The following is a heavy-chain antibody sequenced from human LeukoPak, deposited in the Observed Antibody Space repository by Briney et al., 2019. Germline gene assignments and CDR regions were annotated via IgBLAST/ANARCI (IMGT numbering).Heavy chain of an antibody. D-gene: IGHD3-16*01. V-gene: IGHV4-30-4*02. J-gene: IGHJ4*02. CDR2: IYYSGST. CDR3: TRGAGWLIDY. CDR1: GGSISSGDYY. Sequence: SETLSLTCTVSGGSISSGDYYWSWIRQPPGKGLEWIGYIYYSGSTYYNPSLKSRVTISVDTSKNQFSLKLNSMTTADTAVYYCTRGAGWLIDYWGQGILVTVSS.